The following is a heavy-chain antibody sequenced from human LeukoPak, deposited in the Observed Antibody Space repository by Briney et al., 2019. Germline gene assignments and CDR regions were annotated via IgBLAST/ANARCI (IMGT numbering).Heavy chain of an antibody. CDR1: GGSISSSSHS. CDR2: VYSGGNT. D-gene: IGHD6-19*01. J-gene: IGHJ4*02. CDR3: ARQGYSSDREFDY. V-gene: IGHV4-39*01. Sequence: SETLSLTCTVSGGSISSSSHSWGWIRQPPGKGLEWIGTVYSGGNTYYNPSLKSRVTMSVDTSKNQFSLELRSVTAADTAVYFCARQGYSSDREFDYWGQGTLVTVSS.